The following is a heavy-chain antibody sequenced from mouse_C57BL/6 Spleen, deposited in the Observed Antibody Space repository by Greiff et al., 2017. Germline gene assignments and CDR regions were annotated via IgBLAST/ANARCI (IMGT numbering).Heavy chain of an antibody. J-gene: IGHJ2*01. V-gene: IGHV1-63*01. CDR3: ARRLYDGYYGKGFDY. D-gene: IGHD2-3*01. CDR1: GYTFTNYW. Sequence: QVQLKQSGAELVRPGPSVKMSCKASGYTFTNYWIGWAKQRPGHGLEWIGDIYPGGGYTNYNEKFKGKATLTADKSSSTAYMQFSSLTSEDSAIYYCARRLYDGYYGKGFDYWGQGTTLTVSS. CDR2: IYPGGGYT.